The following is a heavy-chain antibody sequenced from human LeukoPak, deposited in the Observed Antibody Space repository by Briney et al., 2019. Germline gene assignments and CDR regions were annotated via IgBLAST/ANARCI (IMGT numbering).Heavy chain of an antibody. Sequence: PGGSLRLSCAASGFTFSSYAMSWVRQAPGKGLVWVSRINSDGSNTTYADSVKGRFTISRDNAKNTLYLQMNSLRAEDTAVYYCAREPDPGYCSGGSCPNYYYYYYMDVWGKGTTVTVSS. D-gene: IGHD2-15*01. CDR1: GFTFSSYA. CDR3: AREPDPGYCSGGSCPNYYYYYYMDV. J-gene: IGHJ6*03. CDR2: INSDGSNT. V-gene: IGHV3-74*01.